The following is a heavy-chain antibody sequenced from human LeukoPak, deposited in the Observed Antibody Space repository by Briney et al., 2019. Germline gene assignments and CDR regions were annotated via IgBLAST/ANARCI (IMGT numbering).Heavy chain of an antibody. D-gene: IGHD3-22*01. CDR3: ARRYYYDSSGYYTFDY. Sequence: SETLSLICTVSGGSISSSSYYWGWIRQPPGKGLEWIGSIYYSGSTYYNPSLKSRVTISVDTSKNQFSLKLSSATAADTAVYYCARRYYYDSSGYYTFDYWGQGTLVTVSS. CDR2: IYYSGST. J-gene: IGHJ4*02. V-gene: IGHV4-39*01. CDR1: GGSISSSSYY.